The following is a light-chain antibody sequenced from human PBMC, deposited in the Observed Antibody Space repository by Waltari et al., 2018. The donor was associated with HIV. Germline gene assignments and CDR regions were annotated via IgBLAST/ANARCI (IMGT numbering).Light chain of an antibody. CDR1: NIGTKS. V-gene: IGLV3-21*02. J-gene: IGLJ2*01. CDR2: EDS. Sequence: SYVVTQPPSVSVAPGQTARITCGGNNIGTKSVHWYQEKPGQAPVLVVYEDSDRPSGIPERFSGSNSGNTATLTISRVEAGDEADYHCQVWDSSSDNLVVFGGGTKLTVL. CDR3: QVWDSSSDNLVV.